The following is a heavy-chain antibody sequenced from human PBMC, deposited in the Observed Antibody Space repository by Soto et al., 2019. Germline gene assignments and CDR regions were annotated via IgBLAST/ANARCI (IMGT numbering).Heavy chain of an antibody. V-gene: IGHV4-59*01. Sequence: SGSLFLTCAVSGCSIISYFWSWIRQSPGKGLEWIGYIYYNGNTNYNPSLASRVTISVDTSKNHFSLKLNSVTVADTAVYYCARGGASSRWLDPWGQGTLVTVSS. CDR2: IYYNGNT. CDR1: GCSIISYF. D-gene: IGHD3-10*01. J-gene: IGHJ5*02. CDR3: ARGGASSRWLDP.